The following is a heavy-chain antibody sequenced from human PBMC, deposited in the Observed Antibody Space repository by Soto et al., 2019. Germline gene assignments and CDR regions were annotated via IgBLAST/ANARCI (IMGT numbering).Heavy chain of an antibody. Sequence: PSETLSLTCSVSGDSISTVDYFWAWIRQPPGQALEYIGYIYKSATTYYNPSLKSRVTISVDTSKNQFSLKLSSVTAADTAVYYCARRSSGWYPYYFDYWGQGTLVTVSS. CDR1: GDSISTVDYF. J-gene: IGHJ4*02. D-gene: IGHD6-19*01. CDR3: ARRSSGWYPYYFDY. CDR2: IYKSATT. V-gene: IGHV4-39*01.